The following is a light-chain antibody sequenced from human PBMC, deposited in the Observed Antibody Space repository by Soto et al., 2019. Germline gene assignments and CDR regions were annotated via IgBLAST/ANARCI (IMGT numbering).Light chain of an antibody. Sequence: DIQMTQSPSSLSASVGDRVTITCRASQGISDYLAWYQQKSGKVPKLLIYAASTLQSGVPSRFSGSGSGTDFTLTINSLQPEDVATYYCQKYNSPPFTFGPGTKVDIK. CDR1: QGISDY. J-gene: IGKJ3*01. CDR2: AAS. V-gene: IGKV1-27*01. CDR3: QKYNSPPFT.